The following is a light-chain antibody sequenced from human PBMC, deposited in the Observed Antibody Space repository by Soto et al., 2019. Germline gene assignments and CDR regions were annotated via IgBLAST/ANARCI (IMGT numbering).Light chain of an antibody. CDR3: SSYSSGSTLYV. CDR2: EVS. V-gene: IGLV2-14*01. Sequence: QSALTQPASVSGSPGQSITISCTGTSSDVGGYNYVSWYQQHPGKAPKLMIYEVSNRPSGVSNRFSGSKSGNTASLTISGLQPEDEADYHCSSYSSGSTLYVVGSGTKDTV. CDR1: SSDVGGYNY. J-gene: IGLJ1*01.